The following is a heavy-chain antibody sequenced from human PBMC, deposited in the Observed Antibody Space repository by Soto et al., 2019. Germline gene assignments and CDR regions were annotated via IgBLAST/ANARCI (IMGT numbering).Heavy chain of an antibody. J-gene: IGHJ6*02. V-gene: IGHV6-1*01. CDR2: TYYRSKWYN. Sequence: PSQTLSLTCAISGDSVSSNSAAWNWIRQSPSRGLEWLGRTYYRSKWYNDYAVSVKSRITINPDTSKNQFSLQLNSVTPEDTAVYYCARGTWAQWPGMLVVPYYYYGMDVWGQGTTVTVSS. CDR1: GDSVSSNSAA. D-gene: IGHD6-19*01. CDR3: ARGTWAQWPGMLVVPYYYYGMDV.